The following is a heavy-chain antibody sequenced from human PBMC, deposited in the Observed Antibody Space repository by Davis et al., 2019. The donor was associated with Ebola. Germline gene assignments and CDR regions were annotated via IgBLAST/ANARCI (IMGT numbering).Heavy chain of an antibody. J-gene: IGHJ6*04. CDR2: INHSGST. CDR1: GGSFSGYY. Sequence: SQTLSLTCAVYGGSFSGYYWSWIRQPPGKGLEWIGNINHSGSTNYNPSLKSRVTISVDTSKNQFSLKLNSVTAADTAVYYCARINSNYDYYYGMDVWGEGTTVTVSS. V-gene: IGHV4-34*01. CDR3: ARINSNYDYYYGMDV. D-gene: IGHD4-11*01.